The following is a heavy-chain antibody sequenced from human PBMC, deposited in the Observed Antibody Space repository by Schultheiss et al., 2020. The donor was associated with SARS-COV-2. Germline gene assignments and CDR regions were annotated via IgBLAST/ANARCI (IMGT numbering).Heavy chain of an antibody. D-gene: IGHD3-22*01. Sequence: GGSLRLSCAASGFTFSSYGMHWVRQAPGEGLEWVANIKQDGSEKNYVDSGKGRFTISRDNAKNSLYLQMNSLRAEDTAVYYCARKAGYYDSSPDAFDIWGQGTMVTVSS. CDR1: GFTFSSYG. CDR2: IKQDGSEK. CDR3: ARKAGYYDSSPDAFDI. J-gene: IGHJ3*02. V-gene: IGHV3-7*03.